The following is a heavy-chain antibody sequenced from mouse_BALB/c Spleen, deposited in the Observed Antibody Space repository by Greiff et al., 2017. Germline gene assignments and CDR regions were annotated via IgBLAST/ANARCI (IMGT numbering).Heavy chain of an antibody. D-gene: IGHD2-2*01. CDR1: GFSLTSYG. CDR3: ARDRGYPYYYAMDY. V-gene: IGHV2-9*02. Sequence: VQLKESGPGLVAPSQSLSITCTVSGFSLTSYGVHWVRQPPGKGLEWLGVIWAGGSTNYNSALMSRLSISKDNSKSQVFLKMNSLQTDDTAMYYCARDRGYPYYYAMDYWGQGTSVTVSS. J-gene: IGHJ4*01. CDR2: IWAGGST.